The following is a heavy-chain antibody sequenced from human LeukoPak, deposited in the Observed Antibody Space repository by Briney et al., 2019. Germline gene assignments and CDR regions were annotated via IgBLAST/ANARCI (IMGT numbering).Heavy chain of an antibody. CDR1: GYSISSGYY. Sequence: SETLSLTCTVSGYSISSGYYWGWIRQPPGKGLEWIGSIYHSGSTYYNPSLKSRVTISVDTSKNQFSLKLSSVTAADTAVYFCASSLWXFWXXYXFQHWG. J-gene: IGHJ1*01. V-gene: IGHV4-38-2*02. D-gene: IGHD3-3*01. CDR3: ASSLWXFWXXYXFQH. CDR2: IYHSGST.